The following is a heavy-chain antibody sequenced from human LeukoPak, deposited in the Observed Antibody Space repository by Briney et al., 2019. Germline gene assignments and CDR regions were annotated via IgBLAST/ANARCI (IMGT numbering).Heavy chain of an antibody. D-gene: IGHD1-1*01. J-gene: IGHJ4*02. Sequence: GGSLRLSCAASGFTFSSYSMNWVRQAPGKGLEWVSSISSNSNYIYYADSVKGRFTISRDNAKNSLYLQMNSLRAEDTAVYYCAKIDNWKYGHHDFWGQGTLVTVSS. CDR2: ISSNSNYI. V-gene: IGHV3-21*04. CDR1: GFTFSSYS. CDR3: AKIDNWKYGHHDF.